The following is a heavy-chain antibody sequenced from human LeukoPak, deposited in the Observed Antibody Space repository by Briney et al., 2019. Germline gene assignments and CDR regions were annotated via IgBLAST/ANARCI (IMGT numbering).Heavy chain of an antibody. J-gene: IGHJ6*02. CDR1: GGSISSSSYH. CDR2: IYSDGST. Sequence: SETLSLTCTVSGGSISSSSYHWGWIRQPAGKGLEWIGRIYSDGSTYYKPSLRSRVTMSVDTSKNQFSLRLSSVTAADTAVYHCARDVRSIRNPHYGMDVWGQGTTVTVSS. D-gene: IGHD2-21*01. CDR3: ARDVRSIRNPHYGMDV. V-gene: IGHV4-39*07.